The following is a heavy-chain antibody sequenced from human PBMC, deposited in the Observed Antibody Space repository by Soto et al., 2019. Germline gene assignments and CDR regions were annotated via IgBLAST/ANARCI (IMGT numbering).Heavy chain of an antibody. Sequence: EVQLLESGGGLVQPGGSLRLSCAASGFTFSSYAMSWVRQAPGKGLEWVSAISGSGGSTYYADSVKGRFTISRDNSKNTLYLQMNSLRAEDTAVYYCAKDRGVRGVTHYGMDVWGQGTTVTVSS. V-gene: IGHV3-23*01. D-gene: IGHD3-10*01. CDR1: GFTFSSYA. J-gene: IGHJ6*02. CDR2: ISGSGGST. CDR3: AKDRGVRGVTHYGMDV.